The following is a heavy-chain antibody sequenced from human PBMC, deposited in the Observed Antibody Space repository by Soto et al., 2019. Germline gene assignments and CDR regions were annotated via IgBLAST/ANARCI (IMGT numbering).Heavy chain of an antibody. J-gene: IGHJ3*02. V-gene: IGHV1-69*13. D-gene: IGHD5-18*01. CDR2: IIPIFGTA. Sequence: ASVKVSCKASGGTFSSYAISWVRQAPGQGLEWMGGIIPIFGTANYAQKFQGRVTITAYESTSPAYMELSSLRSEDTAVYYCAKRPFVDTAMFFAFDIWGQGTMVTVSS. CDR1: GGTFSSYA. CDR3: AKRPFVDTAMFFAFDI.